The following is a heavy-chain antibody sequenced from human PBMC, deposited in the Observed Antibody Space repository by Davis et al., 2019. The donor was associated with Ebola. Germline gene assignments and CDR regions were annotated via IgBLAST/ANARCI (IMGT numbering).Heavy chain of an antibody. J-gene: IGHJ6*02. CDR2: IRSKAYGGTT. V-gene: IGHV3-49*04. CDR1: GFTFGYYA. D-gene: IGHD6-13*01. Sequence: GESLKISCTASGFTFGYYAMSWVRQAPGKGLEWVGFIRSKAYGGTTEYAASVKGRFTISRDDSKSIAFLQMNSLKTDDTAVYYCTRDLKQPPPSYYYGMDVWGQGTTVTVSS. CDR3: TRDLKQPPPSYYYGMDV.